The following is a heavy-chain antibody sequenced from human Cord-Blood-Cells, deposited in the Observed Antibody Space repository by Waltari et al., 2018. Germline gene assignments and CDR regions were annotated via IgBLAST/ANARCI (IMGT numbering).Heavy chain of an antibody. CDR1: GGSFSGYY. Sequence: QVQLQQWGVGLLKPSETLSLTCAVYGGSFSGYYWSWIRQPPGKGLEWIGEINHSGSTNYNPSLKSRVTISVDTSKNQFSLKLSSVTAADTAVYYCASRYSSSWYYFDYWGQGTLVTVSS. D-gene: IGHD6-13*01. V-gene: IGHV4-34*01. J-gene: IGHJ4*02. CDR2: INHSGST. CDR3: ASRYSSSWYYFDY.